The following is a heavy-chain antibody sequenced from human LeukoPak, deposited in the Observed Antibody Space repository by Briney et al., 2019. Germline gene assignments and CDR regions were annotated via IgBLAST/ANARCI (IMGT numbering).Heavy chain of an antibody. J-gene: IGHJ6*02. V-gene: IGHV3-48*03. CDR2: ISHSGTTI. CDR3: AREAPYYYYHGMEV. CDR1: EFTFSNYE. Sequence: GGSLRFSCAASEFTFSNYEMNWVRQAPGKGLEWVSYISHSGTTIYYADSVKGRFTISRDSAKNSLYLQMNSLRVEDTAVYYCAREAPYYYYHGMEVWGQGTTVTVSS.